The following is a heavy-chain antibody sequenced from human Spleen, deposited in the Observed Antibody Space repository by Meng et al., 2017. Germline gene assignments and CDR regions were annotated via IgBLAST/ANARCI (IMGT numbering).Heavy chain of an antibody. V-gene: IGHV3-30*01. Sequence: GESLKISCAASGFTFSSYEMNWVRQAPGKGLEWVAAISYDGGSPYYADSVKGRFTISRDNSKNTVHLQMNSLRTEDTAVYYCASRDSLDSWGQGTLVTVSS. J-gene: IGHJ4*02. CDR1: GFTFSSYE. D-gene: IGHD3-10*01. CDR2: ISYDGGSP. CDR3: ASRDSLDS.